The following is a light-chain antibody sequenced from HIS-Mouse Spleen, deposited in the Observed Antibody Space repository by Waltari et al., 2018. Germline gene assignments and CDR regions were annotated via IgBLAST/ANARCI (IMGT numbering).Light chain of an antibody. CDR1: QGISSY. J-gene: IGKJ3*01. V-gene: IGKV1-27*01. Sequence: DIQLTQSPSSLSASVGDSVTITFRVSQGISSYLNWYRQKPGKVPKLLIYSASNLQSGVPSRFSGSGSGTDFTLTISSLQPEDVATYYGQRTGGFVAFGPGTKVDIK. CDR2: SAS. CDR3: QRTGGFVA.